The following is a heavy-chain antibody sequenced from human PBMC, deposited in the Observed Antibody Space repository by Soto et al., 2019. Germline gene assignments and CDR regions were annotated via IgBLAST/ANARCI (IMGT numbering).Heavy chain of an antibody. CDR2: IHYSGSV. CDR3: AREPRVVVAATYGMDV. D-gene: IGHD2-15*01. J-gene: IGHJ6*02. CDR1: GDSVSSGGNY. V-gene: IGHV4-61*08. Sequence: SETLSLTCTVSGDSVSSGGNYWSWIRQPPGEGLEWIAYIHYSGSVNYNPSLKSRVTISVDTSKNQFSLKLSSVTAADTAVYYCAREPRVVVAATYGMDVWGQGTTVTVSS.